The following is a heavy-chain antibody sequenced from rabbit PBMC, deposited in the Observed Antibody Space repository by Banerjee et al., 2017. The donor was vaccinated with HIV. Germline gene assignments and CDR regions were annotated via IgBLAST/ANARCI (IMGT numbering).Heavy chain of an antibody. CDR3: SRGLVAGVLDL. V-gene: IGHV1S43*01. Sequence: QEQLVESGGGLVTLGGSLKLTCKASGIDLSSSFWISWVRQTPGKGLEWIGCIYPTYGATDYASWVNGRFTISPDNAQNTVFLQMTSLTAADTATYFCSRGLVAGVLDLWGPGTLVTVS. CDR1: GIDLSSSFW. CDR2: IYPTYGAT. J-gene: IGHJ6*01. D-gene: IGHD3-3*01.